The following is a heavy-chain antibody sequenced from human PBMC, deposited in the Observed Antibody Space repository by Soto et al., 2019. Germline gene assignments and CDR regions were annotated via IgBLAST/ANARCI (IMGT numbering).Heavy chain of an antibody. Sequence: QLQLQESGSGLVKPSQTLSLTCPVSGGSISSGGYSWSWIRQPPGKGLEWIGYVFHSGSTYYSPSLKSRVTISIDGSKNQFSLKLTSVTAADTAVYYCARGSYGAGSDYWGQGILVTVSS. D-gene: IGHD3-10*01. CDR1: GGSISSGGYS. CDR3: ARGSYGAGSDY. V-gene: IGHV4-30-2*01. J-gene: IGHJ4*02. CDR2: VFHSGST.